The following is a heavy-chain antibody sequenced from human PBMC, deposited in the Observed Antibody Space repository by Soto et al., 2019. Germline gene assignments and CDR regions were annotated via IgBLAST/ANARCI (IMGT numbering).Heavy chain of an antibody. J-gene: IGHJ6*02. CDR3: ARDSEFSYDSSLDV. Sequence: GGSLRLSCAASGFTFSSYAMHWVRQAPGRGLEWVAVISYDGSNKYYADSVKGRFTISRDNSKNTLYLQMNSLRAEDTAVYYCARDSEFSYDSSLDVWGQGTTVTVSS. D-gene: IGHD3-22*01. CDR1: GFTFSSYA. V-gene: IGHV3-30-3*01. CDR2: ISYDGSNK.